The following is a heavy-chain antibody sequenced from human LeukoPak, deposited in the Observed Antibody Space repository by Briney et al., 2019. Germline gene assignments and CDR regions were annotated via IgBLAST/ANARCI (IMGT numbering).Heavy chain of an antibody. CDR1: GFTFSSYA. V-gene: IGHV3-23*01. J-gene: IGHJ4*02. CDR2: ISGSGGST. CDR3: AKVVSGTELESESYFDC. Sequence: GGSLRLSCAASGFTFSSYAMSWVRQAPGKGLEWVSAISGSGGSTYYADSVKGRFTISRDNSKNTLYLQMNSLRAEDTAVYYCAKVVSGTELESESYFDCWGQGTLVTVSS. D-gene: IGHD1-26*01.